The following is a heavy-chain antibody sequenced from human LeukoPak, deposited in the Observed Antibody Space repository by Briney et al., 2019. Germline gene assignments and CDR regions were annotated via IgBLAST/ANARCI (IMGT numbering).Heavy chain of an antibody. CDR1: GGSISSYY. CDR2: IYYSGST. V-gene: IGHV4-59*08. CDR3: ARRMTTVTTFDY. D-gene: IGHD4-17*01. J-gene: IGHJ4*02. Sequence: SETLSLTCTVSGGSISSYYWSWIRQPPGKGLEWIGYIYYSGSTNYNPSLKSRVTISVDTSKNQFSLKLSSVTAADTAVYYCARRMTTVTTFDYWGQGTLVTVSS.